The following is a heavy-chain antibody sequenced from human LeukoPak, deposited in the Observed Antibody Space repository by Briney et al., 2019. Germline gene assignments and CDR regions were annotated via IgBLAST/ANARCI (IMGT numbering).Heavy chain of an antibody. Sequence: SQTLSLTCAISGDSVSSNSGAWHWIRQSPSRGLEWLGRTYYRSKWSTDYAVSVKSRITINPDTSQNQFSLHLNSVTPEDTAVYYCARSPGIGYFDYWGQGTLVTVSS. CDR1: GDSVSSNSGA. CDR2: TYYRSKWST. J-gene: IGHJ4*02. CDR3: ARSPGIGYFDY. D-gene: IGHD3-10*01. V-gene: IGHV6-1*01.